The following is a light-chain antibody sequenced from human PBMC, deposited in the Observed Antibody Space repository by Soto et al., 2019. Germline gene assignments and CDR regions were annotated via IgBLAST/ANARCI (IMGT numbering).Light chain of an antibody. CDR2: DAT. V-gene: IGKV1-39*01. Sequence: DIQVTQSPSSLTASIGERVTITCRASRSVGSRLNWYQQKPGKAPALLIYDATDLQTGVPSRFRGRGSGTDFTLTITSPQPEDVATYYCQHSFGTPPYTFGQGTRL. CDR3: QHSFGTPPYT. CDR1: RSVGSR. J-gene: IGKJ2*01.